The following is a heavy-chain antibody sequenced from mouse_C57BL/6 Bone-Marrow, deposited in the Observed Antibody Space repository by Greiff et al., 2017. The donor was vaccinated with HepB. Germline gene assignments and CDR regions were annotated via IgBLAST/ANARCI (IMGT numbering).Heavy chain of an antibody. J-gene: IGHJ4*01. V-gene: IGHV5-9-1*02. CDR1: GFTFSSYA. CDR2: ISSGGDYI. D-gene: IGHD1-1*01. CDR3: TRERSTVVNYFAMYY. Sequence: EVKLMESGEGLVKPGGSLKLSCAASGFTFSSYAMSWVRQTPEKRLEWVAYISSGGDYIYYADTVKGRFTISRDNARNTLYLQMSSLKSEDTAMYYCTRERSTVVNYFAMYYWGQGTSVTVAS.